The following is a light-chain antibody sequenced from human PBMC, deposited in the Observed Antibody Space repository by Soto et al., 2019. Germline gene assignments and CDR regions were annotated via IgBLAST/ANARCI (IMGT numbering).Light chain of an antibody. Sequence: DIVLTQSPGTLSLSPGEGATLSCRASQSVSSSYLAWYQQKPCQAPRLLIFSASTRATGIPDRFSGSGSGTDFTLTISRLEPEDFAFYYCQQYGSSPYSFGQGTKLAIK. V-gene: IGKV3-20*01. CDR3: QQYGSSPYS. CDR1: QSVSSSY. J-gene: IGKJ2*01. CDR2: SAS.